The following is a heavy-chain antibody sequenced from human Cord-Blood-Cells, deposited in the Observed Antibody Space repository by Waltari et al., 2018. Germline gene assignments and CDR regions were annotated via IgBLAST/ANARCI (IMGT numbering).Heavy chain of an antibody. D-gene: IGHD1-1*01. CDR1: GYTFTSYD. Sequence: QVQLVQSGAEVKKPGASVKVSCKASGYTFTSYDSNLARQATGQGLEWMGWMNPNSGNTGYAQKFQGRVTMTRNTSISTAYMELSSLRSEDTAVYYCARGRVGTNWFDPWGQGTLVTVSS. CDR2: MNPNSGNT. J-gene: IGHJ5*02. V-gene: IGHV1-8*01. CDR3: ARGRVGTNWFDP.